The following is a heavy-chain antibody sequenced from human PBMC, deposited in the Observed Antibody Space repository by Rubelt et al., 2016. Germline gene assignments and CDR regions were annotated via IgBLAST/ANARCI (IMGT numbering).Heavy chain of an antibody. V-gene: IGHV4-61*01. CDR1: IGHVNSGSYF. CDR2: IYYTGST. CDR3: ERSGRMVRGTFDY. D-gene: IGHD3-10*01. J-gene: IGHJ4*02. Sequence: QLQLQESAPGLVKPSEPLSLTCSVSIGHVNSGSYFWRWIRRHPGKGLECVGYIYYTGSTSHSPSLTRRVTISVDTSKNQFSLKLSSVTAADTAVYYCERSGRMVRGTFDYWGQGMLVTVSS.